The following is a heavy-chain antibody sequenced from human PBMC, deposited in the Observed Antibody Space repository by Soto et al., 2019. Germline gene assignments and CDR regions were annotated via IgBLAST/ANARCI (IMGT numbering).Heavy chain of an antibody. CDR1: GYTFPNYG. CDR2: ISAYNGNT. Sequence: QVQLVQSGAEVKKPGASVKVSCKASGYTFPNYGISWVRQAPGQGLEWMGWISAYNGNTNYAQKLQGRVTMPTDTSTYTAYMELRSLRSDDTAVYYCARDWGNCTGGSCYSDYYYYYGMDVWGQGTTVTVSS. J-gene: IGHJ6*02. V-gene: IGHV1-18*01. D-gene: IGHD2-15*01. CDR3: ARDWGNCTGGSCYSDYYYYYGMDV.